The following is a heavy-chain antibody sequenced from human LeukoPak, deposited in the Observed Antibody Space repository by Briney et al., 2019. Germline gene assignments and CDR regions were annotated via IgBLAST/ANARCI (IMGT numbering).Heavy chain of an antibody. Sequence: PSETLSLTCTVSGGSISSYYWSWIRQPPGKGLEWIGYIYYSGSTNYNPSLKSRVTILVDTSKNQFSLKLSSVTAADTAVYYCARARYYDSSGPHKYYFDYWGQGTLVTVSS. V-gene: IGHV4-59*01. D-gene: IGHD3-22*01. CDR3: ARARYYDSSGPHKYYFDY. CDR1: GGSISSYY. CDR2: IYYSGST. J-gene: IGHJ4*02.